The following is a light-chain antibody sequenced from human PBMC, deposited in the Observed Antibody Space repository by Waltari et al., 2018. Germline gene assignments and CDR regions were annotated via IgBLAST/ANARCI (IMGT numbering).Light chain of an antibody. CDR3: QQYYSFPFT. CDR2: WAS. Sequence: DIVLNQSPDSLGVSPGERATINCKSSQSILYRSNNKNYLSWHQQKPGQPPKLLIYWASTRESGVPDRFSGSGSGTDFTLTISSLQAEDVAVYYCQQYYSFPFTFGPGTKVDIK. CDR1: QSILYRSNNKNY. J-gene: IGKJ3*01. V-gene: IGKV4-1*01.